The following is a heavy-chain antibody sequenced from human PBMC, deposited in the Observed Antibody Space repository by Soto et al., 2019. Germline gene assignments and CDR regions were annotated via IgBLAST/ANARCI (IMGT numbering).Heavy chain of an antibody. Sequence: SETLSLTGTVPGGSISSSSYYWGWIRQPPGKGLEWIGSIYYSGSTYYNPSLKSRVTIPVDTSKNQFSLKLSSVTAADAAVYYCATKDRGNIVLMVYADYYFDYWGQGTLVTVSS. CDR1: GGSISSSSYY. CDR2: IYYSGST. J-gene: IGHJ4*02. V-gene: IGHV4-39*01. D-gene: IGHD2-8*01. CDR3: ATKDRGNIVLMVYADYYFDY.